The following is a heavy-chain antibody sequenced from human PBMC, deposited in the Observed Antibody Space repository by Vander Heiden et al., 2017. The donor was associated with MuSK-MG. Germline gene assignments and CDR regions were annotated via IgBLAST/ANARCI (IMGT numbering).Heavy chain of an antibody. D-gene: IGHD3-10*01. Sequence: QVQLQQWGAGLLKPSETLSLTCAVYGGSFSGYYWSWIRQPPGKGLEWIGEINHSGSTNYNPSLKSRVTISVDTSKNQFSLKLSSVTAADTAVYYCARTTTMGRGVEPGFDPWGQGTLVTVSS. CDR1: GGSFSGYY. CDR2: INHSGST. V-gene: IGHV4-34*01. CDR3: ARTTTMGRGVEPGFDP. J-gene: IGHJ5*02.